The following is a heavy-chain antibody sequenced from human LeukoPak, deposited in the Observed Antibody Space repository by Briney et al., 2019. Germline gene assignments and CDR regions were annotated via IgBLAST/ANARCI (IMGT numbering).Heavy chain of an antibody. CDR1: GFTFSSYA. J-gene: IGHJ4*02. Sequence: GGSLRLSCAASGFTFSSYAMSWVRQAPGKGLECVASTNEAGGDKLYVDSVKGRFTISRDNSKNSLSLQMNSLTAEDTAIYYCAIATTGRGAFGSWGQGTLVSVSS. CDR3: AIATTGRGAFGS. D-gene: IGHD1-1*01. V-gene: IGHV3-7*01. CDR2: TNEAGGDK.